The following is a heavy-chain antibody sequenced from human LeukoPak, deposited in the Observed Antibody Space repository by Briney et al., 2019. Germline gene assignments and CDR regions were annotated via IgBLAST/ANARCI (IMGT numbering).Heavy chain of an antibody. J-gene: IGHJ4*02. CDR2: INHSGST. CDR1: GGSFSGYY. Sequence: SETQSLTCAVYGGSFSGYYWSWIRQPPGKGLEWIGEINHSGSTNYNPSLKSRVTISVDTSKNQFSLRLSSVTAADTAVYYCARTLRVQYFDYWGQETLVTVSS. D-gene: IGHD3-16*01. CDR3: ARTLRVQYFDY. V-gene: IGHV4-34*01.